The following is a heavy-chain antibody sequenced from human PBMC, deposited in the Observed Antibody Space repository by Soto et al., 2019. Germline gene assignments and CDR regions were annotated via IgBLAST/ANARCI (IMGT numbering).Heavy chain of an antibody. D-gene: IGHD3-3*01. CDR1: GGSFSGYY. CDR3: ARGLEGAPFWP. V-gene: IGHV4-34*01. J-gene: IGHJ5*02. CDR2: INHSGST. Sequence: QVQLQQWGAGLLKPSETLSLTCAVYGGSFSGYYWSWIRQPPGKGLEWIGEINHSGSTNYNPSLKSRVTISVDTSKNQFSLKLSSVTAADTAVYYCARGLEGAPFWPWGQGTLVTVSS.